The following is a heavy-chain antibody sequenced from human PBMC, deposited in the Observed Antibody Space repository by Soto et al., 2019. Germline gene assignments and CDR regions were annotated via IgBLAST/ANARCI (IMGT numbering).Heavy chain of an antibody. CDR1: GFTFSSSD. CDR2: VSGSGGTT. V-gene: IGHV3-23*01. D-gene: IGHD6-19*01. CDR3: ARCTVDTIVTSGWCHYLDP. J-gene: IGHJ5*02. Sequence: EVQLLDSGGGLVQPGGSLRLSCAASGFTFSSSDMSCVRQAPGKGLEWVSAVSGSGGTTYYADSVRGRFTISRDNSKNTLYLQMNSLRAEDTAIYFCARCTVDTIVTSGWCHYLDPWGQGTLVTVSS.